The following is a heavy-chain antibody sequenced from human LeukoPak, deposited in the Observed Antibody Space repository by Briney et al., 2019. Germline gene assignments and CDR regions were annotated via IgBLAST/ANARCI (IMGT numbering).Heavy chain of an antibody. CDR1: GYTLTELS. Sequence: ASVKVSCKVSGYTLTELSMHWVRQAPGKGLEWMGGFDPEDGETIYAQKFQGRVTMTEDTSTDTAYMELSRLRSDDTAVYYCARGGDSSGWYRIDYWGQGTLVTVSS. J-gene: IGHJ4*02. V-gene: IGHV1-24*01. CDR2: FDPEDGET. CDR3: ARGGDSSGWYRIDY. D-gene: IGHD6-19*01.